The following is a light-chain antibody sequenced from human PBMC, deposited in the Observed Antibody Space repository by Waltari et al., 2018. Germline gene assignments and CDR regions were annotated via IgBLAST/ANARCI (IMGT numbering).Light chain of an antibody. J-gene: IGKJ2*01. Sequence: EIVMTQSPATLSVSPGERATLSCRASQTLTSNLAWYQQKPGQAPRLLIYGAHTRATGTPARFSGSGSGTQFTPTISGLQSEDFVVYYCQQYNNRPYTFGQGTKLEIK. CDR3: QQYNNRPYT. CDR2: GAH. CDR1: QTLTSN. V-gene: IGKV3-15*01.